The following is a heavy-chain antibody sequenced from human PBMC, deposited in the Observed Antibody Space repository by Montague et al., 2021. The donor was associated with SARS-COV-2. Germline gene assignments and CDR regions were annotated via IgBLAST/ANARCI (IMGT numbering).Heavy chain of an antibody. Sequence: SETLSLTCTVSGGSFSGYYWSWICQPPGKGLEWIGDIYYRGSTNYNPSFKSRVIISVDTSNNQFSLQLSSVTAADTAVYYCARRGVVTGWFDPWGQGTLVTVSS. CDR3: ARRGVVTGWFDP. V-gene: IGHV4-59*12. D-gene: IGHD2-21*02. CDR2: IYYRGST. J-gene: IGHJ5*02. CDR1: GGSFSGYY.